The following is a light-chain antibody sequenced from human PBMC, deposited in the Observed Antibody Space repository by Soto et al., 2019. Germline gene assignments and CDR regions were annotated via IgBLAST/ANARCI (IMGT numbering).Light chain of an antibody. CDR1: QSISMC. V-gene: IGKV1-5*03. Sequence: DIQMTQSPSTLSASVGDRVTITCRASQSISMCLAWYQQKPGKAPKLLIYKASILESGVPSRFSGSGSGTEFTLTISSLQPDDFATYYCQQYDSSLWTFGQGTKVEIK. CDR2: KAS. J-gene: IGKJ1*01. CDR3: QQYDSSLWT.